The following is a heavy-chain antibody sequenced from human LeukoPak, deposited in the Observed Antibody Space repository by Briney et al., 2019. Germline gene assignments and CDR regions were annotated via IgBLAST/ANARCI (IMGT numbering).Heavy chain of an antibody. CDR2: IFYRGST. CDR1: GLYLRTCRHG. D-gene: IGHD1-1*01. J-gene: IGHJ4*02. Sequence: SEDLSLPCSGSGLYLRTCRHGSAWTRPPPGKDLEGIGNIFYRGSTYYNPSLRSRVTISVDTSKNQFSLKLTSVTAADTAVYYCARDRWNDVPFDYWGQGTLVTVSS. CDR3: ARDRWNDVPFDY. V-gene: IGHV4-39*07.